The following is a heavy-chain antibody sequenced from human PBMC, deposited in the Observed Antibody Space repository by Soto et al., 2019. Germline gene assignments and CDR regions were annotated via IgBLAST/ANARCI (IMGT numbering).Heavy chain of an antibody. J-gene: IGHJ2*01. D-gene: IGHD3-16*01. Sequence: GGSLRLSCVASGVTFKDYGMHWVRQAPGKGLEWVAVISYDGKQTYYADSVKGRFTISKDKSKRTLFLQMNSLRVDDTAVYYCARDGWGSNWYFDLWGRGTLVTVSS. CDR1: GVTFKDYG. CDR3: ARDGWGSNWYFDL. V-gene: IGHV3-30*03. CDR2: ISYDGKQT.